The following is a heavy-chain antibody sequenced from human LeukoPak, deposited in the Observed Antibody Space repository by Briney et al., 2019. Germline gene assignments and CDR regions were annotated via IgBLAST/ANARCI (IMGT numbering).Heavy chain of an antibody. Sequence: PSETLSLTCTVSGGSISSSSYYWGWIRQPPGKGLEWIGSIYYSGSTYYNPSLKSRVTISVDTSKNQFSLKLNSVTAADTAVYYCARPDYGDYRGFDYWGQGTLVTVSS. V-gene: IGHV4-39*01. CDR1: GGSISSSSYY. J-gene: IGHJ4*02. CDR2: IYYSGST. D-gene: IGHD4-17*01. CDR3: ARPDYGDYRGFDY.